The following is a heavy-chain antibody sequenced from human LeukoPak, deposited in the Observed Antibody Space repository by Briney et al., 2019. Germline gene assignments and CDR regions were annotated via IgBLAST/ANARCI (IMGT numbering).Heavy chain of an antibody. Sequence: GGSLRLSCAASGLTFNKHWMIWVRQAPGKGLEWVAVISYDGSNKHYADSVQGRFTISRDNSKSTLYLQMDSLRAEDTAVYYCARDRWVYGDYSCAYWGQGTLVTVSS. CDR3: ARDRWVYGDYSCAY. CDR1: GLTFNKHW. V-gene: IGHV3-30-3*01. J-gene: IGHJ4*02. CDR2: ISYDGSNK. D-gene: IGHD4-17*01.